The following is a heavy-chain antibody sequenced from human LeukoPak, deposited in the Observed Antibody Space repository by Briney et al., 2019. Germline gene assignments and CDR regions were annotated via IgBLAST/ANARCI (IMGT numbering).Heavy chain of an antibody. CDR1: GGTFSSYA. CDR2: IIPIFGTA. Sequence: SVKVSCKASGGTFSSYAISWVRQAPGQGLEWMGGIIPIFGTANYAQKLQGRVTMTTDTSTSTAYMELRSLRSDDTAVYYCARPRKGANIFSSGYYYFDYWGQGTLVTVSS. V-gene: IGHV1-69*05. D-gene: IGHD3-22*01. J-gene: IGHJ4*02. CDR3: ARPRKGANIFSSGYYYFDY.